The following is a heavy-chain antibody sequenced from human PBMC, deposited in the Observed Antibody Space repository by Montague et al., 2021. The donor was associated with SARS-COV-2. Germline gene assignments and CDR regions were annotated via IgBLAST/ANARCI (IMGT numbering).Heavy chain of an antibody. CDR3: ARDGDYGGTWYSFLQN. J-gene: IGHJ1*01. D-gene: IGHD4-17*01. Sequence: LRLSCAISGDSVSSDTAAWHWIRQSPSRGLEWLGRTFYRSQWHTDSAASVRSRISFSGDISKNQFSLHLNSVTPEDTAIYYCARDGDYGGTWYSFLQNWGQGTLVIVSS. CDR2: TFYRSQWHT. CDR1: GDSVSSDTAA. V-gene: IGHV6-1*01.